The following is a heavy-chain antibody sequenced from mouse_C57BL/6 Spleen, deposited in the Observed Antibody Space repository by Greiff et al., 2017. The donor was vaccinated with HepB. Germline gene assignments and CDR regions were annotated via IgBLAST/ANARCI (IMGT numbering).Heavy chain of an antibody. Sequence: QVQLKQSGPELVKPGASVKLSCKASGYTFTSYDLNWVKQRPGQGLEWIGWIYPRDGSTKYNEKFKGKATLTVDTSSSTAYMELHSLTSEDSAVYFCARKGILLRYSAWFAYWGEGTLVTVSA. V-gene: IGHV1-85*01. CDR3: ARKGILLRYSAWFAY. D-gene: IGHD1-1*01. CDR2: IYPRDGST. CDR1: GYTFTSYD. J-gene: IGHJ3*01.